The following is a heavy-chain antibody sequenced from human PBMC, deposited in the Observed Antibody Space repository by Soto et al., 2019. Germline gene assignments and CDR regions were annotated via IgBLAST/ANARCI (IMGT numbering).Heavy chain of an antibody. CDR2: MFYSGLT. J-gene: IGHJ6*02. CDR3: APLSVSLSGPYGIHV. CDR1: GYSVSSSDYY. V-gene: IGHV4-39*01. D-gene: IGHD2-15*01. Sequence: LSLTCSVSGYSVSSSDYYWAWIRQPPGKGLEWIGSMFYSGLTYYNPSLKSRVTLSVDTSKNQFSVRLNSVTAADTAVYYCAPLSVSLSGPYGIHVWGQGTTVTVSS.